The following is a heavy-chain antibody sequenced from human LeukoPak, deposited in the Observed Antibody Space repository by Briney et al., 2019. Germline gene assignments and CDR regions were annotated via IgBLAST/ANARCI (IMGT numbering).Heavy chain of an antibody. D-gene: IGHD6-13*01. CDR2: ISYDGSNR. Sequence: GGSLRLSCAASGFTFSSYTMHWVRQAPGKGLEWVAVISYDGSNRYYADSVKGRFTISRDNSKNTLYLQMNSLRAEDTAVYYCARTMGQQLVLYFDYWGQGTLVTVSS. CDR1: GFTFSSYT. CDR3: ARTMGQQLVLYFDY. V-gene: IGHV3-30*04. J-gene: IGHJ4*02.